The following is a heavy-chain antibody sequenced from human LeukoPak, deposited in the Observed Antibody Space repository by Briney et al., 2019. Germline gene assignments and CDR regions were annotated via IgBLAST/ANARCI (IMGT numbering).Heavy chain of an antibody. CDR3: AKDGVGATIPGGTPLYYYYYYGMDV. J-gene: IGHJ6*02. CDR2: ISYDGSNK. CDR1: GFTFSSYG. D-gene: IGHD1-26*01. Sequence: GGSLRLSCAASGFTFSSYGMHWVRQAPGKGLEWVAVISYDGSNKYYADSVKGRFTISRDNSKNTLYLQMNSLRAEDTAVYYCAKDGVGATIPGGTPLYYYYYYGMDVWGQGTTVTVSS. V-gene: IGHV3-30*18.